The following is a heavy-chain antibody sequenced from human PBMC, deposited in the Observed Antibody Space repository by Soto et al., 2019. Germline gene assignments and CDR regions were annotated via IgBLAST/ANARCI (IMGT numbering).Heavy chain of an antibody. CDR2: IKSKTDGGTT. Sequence: GGSLRLSCAASGFTFSNAWMSWVRQAPGKGLEWVGRIKSKTDGGTTDYAAPVKGRFTTSRDDSKNTLYLQMNSLKTEDTAVYYCTTENYYGSGSPYWGQGTLVTVSS. D-gene: IGHD3-10*01. V-gene: IGHV3-15*01. CDR3: TTENYYGSGSPY. J-gene: IGHJ4*02. CDR1: GFTFSNAW.